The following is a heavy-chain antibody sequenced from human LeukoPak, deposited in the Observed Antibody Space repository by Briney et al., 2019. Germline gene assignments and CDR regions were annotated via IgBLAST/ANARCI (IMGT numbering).Heavy chain of an antibody. Sequence: ASVKVSCKVSGYTLTDLSMHWVRQAPGKGLEWMGGFDPEDGETIYAQKFQGRVTMTEDTSTDTAYMELSSLRSEDTAVYYCATEGWELRLAAFDIWGQGTMVTVSS. J-gene: IGHJ3*02. CDR1: GYTLTDLS. D-gene: IGHD1-26*01. CDR3: ATEGWELRLAAFDI. V-gene: IGHV1-24*01. CDR2: FDPEDGET.